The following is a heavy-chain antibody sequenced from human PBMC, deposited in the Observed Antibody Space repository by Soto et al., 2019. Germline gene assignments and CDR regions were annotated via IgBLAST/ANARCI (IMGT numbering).Heavy chain of an antibody. CDR2: INHSGST. D-gene: IGHD2-21*02. CDR1: GGSFSGYY. J-gene: IGHJ5*02. Sequence: QVQLQQWGAGLLKPSETLSLTCAVYGGSFSGYYWSWIRQPPGKGLEWIGEINHSGSTNYNPSLKSRVTISVDTSKNQFSQKLSSVTAADTAVYYCARARTSEVTGLRVKFDPWGQGTLVTVSS. V-gene: IGHV4-34*01. CDR3: ARARTSEVTGLRVKFDP.